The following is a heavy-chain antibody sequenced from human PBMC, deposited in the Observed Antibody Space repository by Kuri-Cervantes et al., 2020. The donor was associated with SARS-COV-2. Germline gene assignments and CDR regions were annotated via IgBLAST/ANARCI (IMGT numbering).Heavy chain of an antibody. CDR2: INHSGST. CDR1: GGSISSSSYY. CDR3: ASRSASLTELYYFDY. V-gene: IGHV4-39*07. Sequence: SETLSLTCTVSGGSISSSSYYWGWIRQPPGKGLEWIGEINHSGSTNYNPSLKSRVTISVDTSKNQFSLKLSSVTAADTAVYYCASRSASLTELYYFDYWGQGTLVTVSS. D-gene: IGHD1-20*01. J-gene: IGHJ4*02.